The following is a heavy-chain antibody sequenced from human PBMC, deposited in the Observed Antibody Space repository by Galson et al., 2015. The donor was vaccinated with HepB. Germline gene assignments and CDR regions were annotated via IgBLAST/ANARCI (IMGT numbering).Heavy chain of an antibody. J-gene: IGHJ6*01. Sequence: SLRLSCAASGFIFSDYAMRWVRQAPGKGLEWVSRISSSGGTTYDADSVKGRFTISRDNSKDTLYLHMNSLRAEDTAVYYCAKDGGFGESLPVYYYYAMDVWGQGTTVTVSS. CDR3: AKDGGFGESLPVYYYYAMDV. D-gene: IGHD3-10*01. V-gene: IGHV3-23*01. CDR2: ISSSGGTT. CDR1: GFIFSDYA.